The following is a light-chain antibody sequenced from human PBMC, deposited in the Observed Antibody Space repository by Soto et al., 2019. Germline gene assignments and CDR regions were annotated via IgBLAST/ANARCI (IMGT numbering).Light chain of an antibody. V-gene: IGKV3-20*01. Sequence: EIVLTQSPGTLSLSPGERATLSRRASQSVSSSYLAWYQQKPGQAPRLLIYGASSRATGIPDRFSGSGSGTDFTLTISRLEPEDVAVYYCQQYGSSLWTFGQGTKVEIK. CDR3: QQYGSSLWT. J-gene: IGKJ1*01. CDR1: QSVSSSY. CDR2: GAS.